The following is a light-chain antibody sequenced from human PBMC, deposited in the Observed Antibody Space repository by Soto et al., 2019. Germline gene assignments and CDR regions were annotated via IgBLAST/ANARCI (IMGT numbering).Light chain of an antibody. CDR2: YDS. J-gene: IGLJ1*01. V-gene: IGLV3-21*04. Sequence: SYELTQPPSVSVAPGKTARIPCGGDSIGSQTVHWYQQKPGQAPMLVIHYDSDRPSGIPERFSGSNSGNTATLTISRVEAGDEADYYCQVRDASSDLYVFGTGTQLTVL. CDR1: SIGSQT. CDR3: QVRDASSDLYV.